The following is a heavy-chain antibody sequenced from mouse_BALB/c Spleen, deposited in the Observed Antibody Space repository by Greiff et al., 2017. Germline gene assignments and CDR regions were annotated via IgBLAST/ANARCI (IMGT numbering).Heavy chain of an antibody. CDR2: INPSNGRN. D-gene: IGHD2-14*01. V-gene: IGHV1S81*02. CDR1: GYTFTSYW. CDR3: ARGDYTYDRGYAMDY. Sequence: VQLQQPGAELVKPGASVKLSCKASGYTFTSYWMHWVKQRPGQGLEWMGEINPSNGRNNYNEKFKSKATLTVDKSSSTAYMQLISLTSEDSAVYYRARGDYTYDRGYAMDYWGQGTSVTVSS. J-gene: IGHJ4*01.